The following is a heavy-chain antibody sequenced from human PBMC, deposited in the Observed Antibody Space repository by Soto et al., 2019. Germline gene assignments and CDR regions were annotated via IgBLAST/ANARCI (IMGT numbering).Heavy chain of an antibody. J-gene: IGHJ4*02. CDR3: ARDRTYYYGSGSYAIDY. Sequence: ASVKVSCKASGYTFTSYAMHWVRQAPGQRLEWMGWINAGNGNTKYSQKFQGRVTITRDTSASTAYMELRSLRSDDTAVYYCARDRTYYYGSGSYAIDYWGQGTLVTVSS. CDR1: GYTFTSYA. D-gene: IGHD3-10*01. V-gene: IGHV1-3*01. CDR2: INAGNGNT.